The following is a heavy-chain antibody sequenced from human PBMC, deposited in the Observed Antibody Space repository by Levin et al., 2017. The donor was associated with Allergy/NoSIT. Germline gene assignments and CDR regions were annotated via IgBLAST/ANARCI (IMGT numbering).Heavy chain of an antibody. J-gene: IGHJ6*02. D-gene: IGHD3-22*01. CDR1: GFTFSSYA. CDR2: ISGSGGST. V-gene: IGHV3-23*01. Sequence: GGSLRLSCAASGFTFSSYAMSWVRQAPGKGLEWVSAISGSGGSTYYADSVKGRFTISRDNSKNTLYLQMNSLRAEDTAVYYCAKDPWYYYDSSGYYAEASRWGMDVWGQGTTVTVSS. CDR3: AKDPWYYYDSSGYYAEASRWGMDV.